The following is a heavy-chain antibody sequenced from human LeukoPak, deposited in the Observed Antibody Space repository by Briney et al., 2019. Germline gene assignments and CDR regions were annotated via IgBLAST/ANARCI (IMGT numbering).Heavy chain of an antibody. J-gene: IGHJ5*02. Sequence: PSETLSLACTVSDASIDSFAYYWGWIRQSPGKGLEWIGNIYSSGSTYYNPSLMSRVTMSADRSNNQFSLMINAATAADTAVYYCVRVGSRVAVRRSPTAFDPWGQGTLVIVSS. CDR3: VRVGSRVAVRRSPTAFDP. D-gene: IGHD2-15*01. CDR2: IYSSGST. V-gene: IGHV4-39*07. CDR1: DASIDSFAYY.